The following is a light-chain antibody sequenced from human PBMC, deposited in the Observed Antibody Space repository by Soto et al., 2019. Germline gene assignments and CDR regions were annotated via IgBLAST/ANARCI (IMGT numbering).Light chain of an antibody. CDR2: KAS. J-gene: IGKJ1*01. Sequence: DIQMTQSPSTLSASEGDRVSITCRASQSISSRLAWYQQKPGKAPKLLICKASSLDNGVPSRFIGSGSGTDFTLTITSLQPDDSAAYYCQQYNIYPWAFGQGTKVEIK. CDR1: QSISSR. CDR3: QQYNIYPWA. V-gene: IGKV1-5*03.